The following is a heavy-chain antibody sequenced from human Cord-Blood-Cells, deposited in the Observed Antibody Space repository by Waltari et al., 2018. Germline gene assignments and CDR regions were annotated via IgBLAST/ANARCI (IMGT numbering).Heavy chain of an antibody. CDR3: ASGRGYCSSTSCYWYYYGMDV. CDR1: GGSFSGYY. CDR2: INHSGST. D-gene: IGHD2-2*01. Sequence: QVQLQQWVAGLLKHSETLSLTCAVYGGSFSGYYWRWIGPPPGKGLEWIGEINHSGSTNYNPSLKSRVTISVDTSKNQFSLKLSSVTAADTAVYYCASGRGYCSSTSCYWYYYGMDVWGQGTTVTVSS. J-gene: IGHJ6*02. V-gene: IGHV4-34*01.